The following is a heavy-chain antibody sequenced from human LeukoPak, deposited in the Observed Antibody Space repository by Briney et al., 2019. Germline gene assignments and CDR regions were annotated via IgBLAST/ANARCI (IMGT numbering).Heavy chain of an antibody. CDR1: GFTFTSYW. D-gene: IGHD3-10*01. CDR3: ARHGFGVFEGY. Sequence: PGGSLRLSCAASGFTFTSYWMTWVRQAPGKGLEWVSGISGSGSNTYYADSVKGRFTISRDNPKNTLYLQMNSLRAEDTAVYYCARHGFGVFEGYWGQGTLVTVSS. V-gene: IGHV3-23*01. J-gene: IGHJ4*02. CDR2: ISGSGSNT.